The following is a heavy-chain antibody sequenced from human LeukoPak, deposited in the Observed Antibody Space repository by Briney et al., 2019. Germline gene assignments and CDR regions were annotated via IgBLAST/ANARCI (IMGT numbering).Heavy chain of an antibody. CDR3: ARRAYYDILTNYYFDY. CDR2: TNHSGST. D-gene: IGHD3-9*01. J-gene: IGHJ4*02. CDR1: GGSFSGYY. V-gene: IGHV4-34*01. Sequence: PSETLSLTCAVYGGSFSGYYWSWIRQTPGKGLEWIGETNHSGSTNYNPSLKSRVTISEDTSKNQFTLKLSSVTAADTAMYYCARRAYYDILTNYYFDYWGQGTLVTVSS.